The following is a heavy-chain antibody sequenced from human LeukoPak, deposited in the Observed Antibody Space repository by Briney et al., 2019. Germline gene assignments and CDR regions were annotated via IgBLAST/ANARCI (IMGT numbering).Heavy chain of an antibody. D-gene: IGHD4-23*01. CDR1: GDSVSNNIIA. J-gene: IGHJ6*02. V-gene: IGHV6-1*01. CDR2: TAYRSKWST. CDR3: ARNSVAMDV. Sequence: SQTLSLTCAISGDSVSNNIIAWNWIRWRPSRGLEWLGRTAYRSKWSTDYALSVRGRISINPDTSKNQISLQLNSVTPEDTAIYYCARNSVAMDVWGQGTTVTVSS.